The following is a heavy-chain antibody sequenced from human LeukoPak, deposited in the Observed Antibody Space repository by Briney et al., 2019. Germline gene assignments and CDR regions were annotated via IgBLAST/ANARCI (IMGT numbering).Heavy chain of an antibody. J-gene: IGHJ3*01. D-gene: IGHD3-3*01. CDR2: ISTTNGDT. V-gene: IGHV1-18*01. CDR1: GYTFTNFG. CDR3: ARNTVRFAPPHPQGAAFDV. Sequence: GASVRVSCKASGYTFTNFGISWVRQAPGQGLEYIGWISTTNGDTNYALKVQGRVTMTTDASTTTATMELRNLRSDDSGVYYWARNTVRFAPPHPQGAAFDVWGQGTTVTVSS.